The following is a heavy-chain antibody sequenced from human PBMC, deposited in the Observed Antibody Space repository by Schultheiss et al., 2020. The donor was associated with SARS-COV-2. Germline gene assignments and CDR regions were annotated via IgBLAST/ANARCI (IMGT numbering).Heavy chain of an antibody. CDR1: GYTFTGYY. V-gene: IGHV1-2*02. Sequence: GESLKISCKASGYTFTGYYMHWVRQAPGQGLEWMGWINPNSGGTNYAQKFQGRVTMTRDTSISTAYMELSRLTSDDTAVYYCASLPTAMPNPFDYWGQGTLVTVSS. CDR3: ASLPTAMPNPFDY. J-gene: IGHJ4*02. D-gene: IGHD2-2*01. CDR2: INPNSGGT.